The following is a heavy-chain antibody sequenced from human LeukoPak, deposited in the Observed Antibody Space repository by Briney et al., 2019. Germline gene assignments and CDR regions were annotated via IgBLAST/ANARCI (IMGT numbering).Heavy chain of an antibody. Sequence: MSSETLSLTCAVTGGSISSGGYSWSWIRQPPGKGLEWIGYIYHSGSTYYNPSLKSRVTISVDRSKNQFSLKLSSVTAADTAVYYCARSRSYLYGSGSNNWFDPWGQGTLVTVSS. CDR3: ARSRSYLYGSGSNNWFDP. J-gene: IGHJ5*02. D-gene: IGHD3-10*01. CDR1: GGSISSGGYS. CDR2: IYHSGST. V-gene: IGHV4-30-2*01.